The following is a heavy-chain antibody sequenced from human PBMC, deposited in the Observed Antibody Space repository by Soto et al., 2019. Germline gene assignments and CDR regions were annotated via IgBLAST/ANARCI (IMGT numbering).Heavy chain of an antibody. CDR1: GGSFSGYY. Sequence: SETLSLTCAVYGGSFSGYYWSWIRQPPGKGLEWIGEINHSGSTNYNPSLEGRVTMSVDTSMNQFSLKLRFVTAADSAIYYCAREDRDDNRGPGNWGQGTLVTVSS. J-gene: IGHJ1*01. CDR3: AREDRDDNRGPGN. V-gene: IGHV4-34*01. CDR2: INHSGST. D-gene: IGHD1-1*01.